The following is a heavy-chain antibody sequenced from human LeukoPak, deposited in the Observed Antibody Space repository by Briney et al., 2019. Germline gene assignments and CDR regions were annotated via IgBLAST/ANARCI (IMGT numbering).Heavy chain of an antibody. D-gene: IGHD3-22*01. J-gene: IGHJ4*02. Sequence: ASVKVSCKASGYTFTGYSIHWVRQPPGPGLEWVGLINSNSGGTNYAQKFQGRVTMTRDTSISTAYMELSRLRSDDTAVFYCARGYSDVSGRPSDAGYWGQGTLVTVSS. CDR2: INSNSGGT. CDR3: ARGYSDVSGRPSDAGY. CDR1: GYTFTGYS. V-gene: IGHV1-2*02.